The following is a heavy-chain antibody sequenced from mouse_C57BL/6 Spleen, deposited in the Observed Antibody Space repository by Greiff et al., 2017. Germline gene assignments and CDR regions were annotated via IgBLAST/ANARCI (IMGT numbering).Heavy chain of an antibody. V-gene: IGHV1-26*01. CDR2: INPNNGGT. J-gene: IGHJ2*01. Sequence: VQLQQSGPELVKPGASVKISCKASGYTFTDYYMNWVKQSHGKSLEWIGDINPNNGGTSYNQKFKGKATLTVDKSSSTAYMELRSLTSEDSAVYYCARPLDYWGQGTTRTVAS. CDR3: ARPLDY. CDR1: GYTFTDYY.